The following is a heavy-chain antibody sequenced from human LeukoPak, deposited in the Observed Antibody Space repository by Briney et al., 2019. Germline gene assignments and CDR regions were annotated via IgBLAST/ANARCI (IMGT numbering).Heavy chain of an antibody. CDR2: IWYDGSNK. Sequence: GGSLRLSCAASGFTFSSYGMHWVRQAPGKGLEWVAVIWYDGSNKYYADSVKGRFTISRDNSKNTLYLQMNSLRAEDTAVYYCAREVYKAGYFDYWGQGILVTVSS. D-gene: IGHD6-13*01. J-gene: IGHJ4*02. CDR1: GFTFSSYG. CDR3: AREVYKAGYFDY. V-gene: IGHV3-33*01.